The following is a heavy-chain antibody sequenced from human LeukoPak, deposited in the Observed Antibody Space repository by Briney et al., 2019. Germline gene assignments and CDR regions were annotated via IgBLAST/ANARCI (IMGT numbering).Heavy chain of an antibody. D-gene: IGHD2-2*01. CDR2: ISGSGGST. CDR1: GFTFSSYS. J-gene: IGHJ4*02. CDR3: AKGTRHCSSTSCYPSFDY. Sequence: GGSLRLSCAASGFTFSSYSMNWVRQAPGKGLEWVSAISGSGGSTYYADSVKGRFTISRDNSKNTLYLQMNSLRAEDTAVYYCAKGTRHCSSTSCYPSFDYWGQGTLVTVSS. V-gene: IGHV3-23*01.